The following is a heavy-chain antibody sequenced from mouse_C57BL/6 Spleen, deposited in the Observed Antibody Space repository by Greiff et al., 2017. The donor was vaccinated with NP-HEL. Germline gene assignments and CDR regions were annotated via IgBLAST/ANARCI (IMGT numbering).Heavy chain of an antibody. Sequence: LVESGPELVKPGASVKISCKASGYTFTDYYINWVKQRPGQGLEWIGWIYPGSGNTKYNEKFKGKATLTVDTSSSTAYMQLSSLTSEDSAVYFCARGGDYSNYPYYFDYWGQGTTLTVSS. D-gene: IGHD2-5*01. V-gene: IGHV1-84*01. CDR3: ARGGDYSNYPYYFDY. J-gene: IGHJ2*01. CDR2: IYPGSGNT. CDR1: GYTFTDYY.